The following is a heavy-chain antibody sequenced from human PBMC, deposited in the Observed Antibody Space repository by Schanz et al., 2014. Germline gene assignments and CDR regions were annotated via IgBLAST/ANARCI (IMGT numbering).Heavy chain of an antibody. D-gene: IGHD4-17*01. J-gene: IGHJ4*02. Sequence: VQLVESGGGLVQPGGSLRLSCAVSGLTFSDSWMHWVRQAPGKGLVWVSRTSNDGSFTTFADSVKGRFTISRDNAKNTLYLQMNSLRAEDTAVYYCVRDTDYHFDYWGQGTLVTVSS. CDR3: VRDTDYHFDY. CDR2: TSNDGSFT. CDR1: GLTFSDSW. V-gene: IGHV3-74*01.